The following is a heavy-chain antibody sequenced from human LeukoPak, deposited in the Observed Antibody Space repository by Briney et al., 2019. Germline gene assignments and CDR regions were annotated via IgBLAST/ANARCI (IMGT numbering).Heavy chain of an antibody. CDR1: GGSINSAGYY. J-gene: IGHJ2*01. V-gene: IGHV4-61*08. Sequence: SETLSLTCTVSGGSINSAGYYWSWIRQHPGKGLEWLGYIYYSGNTDYNPSLKSRVTISVDTSKNQFSLKLSSMTAADTAVYYCATSRVVPAAIHTPLTFWYFDLWGRGTLVTVSS. CDR3: ATSRVVPAAIHTPLTFWYFDL. D-gene: IGHD2-2*01. CDR2: IYYSGNT.